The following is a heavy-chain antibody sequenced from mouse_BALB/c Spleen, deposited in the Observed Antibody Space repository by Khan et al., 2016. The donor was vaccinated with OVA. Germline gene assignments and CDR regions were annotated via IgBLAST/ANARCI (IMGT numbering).Heavy chain of an antibody. CDR3: ARTDYYDYDPFPY. Sequence: QLKESGPGLVKPSQSLSLTCTVTGYSITSEYTWNWIRQFPGNKLEWMGSISYSGNTSYNPSLKSRISITRDTSKNQFFLLLNSVTSEDTATYYCARTDYYDYDPFPYWGQGTLVTVSA. D-gene: IGHD2-4*01. CDR2: ISYSGNT. J-gene: IGHJ3*01. CDR1: GYSITSEYT. V-gene: IGHV3-2*02.